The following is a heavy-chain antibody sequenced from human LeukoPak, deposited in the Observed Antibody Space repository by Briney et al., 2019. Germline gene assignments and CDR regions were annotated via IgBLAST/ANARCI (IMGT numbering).Heavy chain of an antibody. CDR2: IYYSGST. J-gene: IGHJ6*02. V-gene: IGHV4-59*12. CDR1: GGSISSYY. D-gene: IGHD3-10*01. CDR3: ARDGGYYGSGTYYYYGMDV. Sequence: PSETLSLTCTVSGGSISSYYWSWIRQPPGKGLEWIGYIYYSGSTYYNPSLKSRVTISVDTSKNQFSLKLSSVTAADTAVYYCARDGGYYGSGTYYYYGMDVWGQGTTVTVSS.